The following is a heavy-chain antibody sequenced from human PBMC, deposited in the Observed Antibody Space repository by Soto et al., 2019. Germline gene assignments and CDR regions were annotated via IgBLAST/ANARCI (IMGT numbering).Heavy chain of an antibody. CDR3: ARQDDYGDYII. J-gene: IGHJ3*02. CDR2: IYYSGST. CDR1: GGSISTYY. Sequence: SETLSLTCTVSGGSISTYYWSWIRQPPGKGLEWIGYIYYSGSTNYNPSLKSRVTISVDTSKNQFSLKLSSVTAADTAVYYCARQDDYGDYIIWGQGTMVTVS. V-gene: IGHV4-59*01. D-gene: IGHD4-17*01.